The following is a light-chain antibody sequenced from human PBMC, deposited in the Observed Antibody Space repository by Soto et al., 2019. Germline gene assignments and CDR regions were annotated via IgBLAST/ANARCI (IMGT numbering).Light chain of an antibody. CDR1: QSIGSN. V-gene: IGKV3-15*01. CDR3: QQYYNWPLT. Sequence: EIVMTQSPATLSVSPGERATLSCRASQSIGSNLAWYQQKPGQAPRLVIYGTSTRVTGIPARFSGSGSGTEFTLTISSLQSEDFAVYYCQQYYNWPLTFGGGTKVDI. CDR2: GTS. J-gene: IGKJ4*01.